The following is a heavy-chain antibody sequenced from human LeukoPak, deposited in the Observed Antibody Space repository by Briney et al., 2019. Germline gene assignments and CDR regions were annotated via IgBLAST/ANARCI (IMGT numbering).Heavy chain of an antibody. Sequence: GGTLRFSCAASGLTFSSYGMSWVRQAPGQGLEWVSGISASGGSTYYADSVKGRFTISRDNAKNSLSLQMNSLGAEDTAVYYCARERSPRYFDFWSQGTLVTVSS. CDR2: ISASGGST. J-gene: IGHJ4*02. CDR3: ARERSPRYFDF. D-gene: IGHD3-10*01. V-gene: IGHV3-23*01. CDR1: GLTFSSYG.